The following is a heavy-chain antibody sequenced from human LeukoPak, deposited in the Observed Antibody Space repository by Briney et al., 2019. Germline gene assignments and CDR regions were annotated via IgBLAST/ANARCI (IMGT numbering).Heavy chain of an antibody. D-gene: IGHD5-12*01. CDR2: INPSGGST. V-gene: IGHV1-46*01. CDR3: ARDLWLRELVVWFDP. CDR1: GYTFTSYY. Sequence: ASVKVSCKASGYTFTSYYMHWVRQAPGQGLEWMGIINPSGGSTSYAQKFQGRVTMTRDTSTSTVYMELSSLRSEDTAVYYCARDLWLRELVVWFDPWGQGTLVTVSS. J-gene: IGHJ5*02.